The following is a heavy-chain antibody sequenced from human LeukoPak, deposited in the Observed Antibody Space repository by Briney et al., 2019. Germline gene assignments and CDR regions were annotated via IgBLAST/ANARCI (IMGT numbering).Heavy chain of an antibody. V-gene: IGHV3-21*01. D-gene: IGHD2-21*02. CDR1: GFTFSTYT. J-gene: IGHJ4*02. Sequence: GGSLRLSCAASGFTFSTYTMNWVRQAPGKGLEWVSSISSSSSYMYYADSVKGRFTISRDNAKNSLYLQMNSLRAEDTAVYYCARAPRDDYFDYWGQGTLVTVSS. CDR3: ARAPRDDYFDY. CDR2: ISSSSSYM.